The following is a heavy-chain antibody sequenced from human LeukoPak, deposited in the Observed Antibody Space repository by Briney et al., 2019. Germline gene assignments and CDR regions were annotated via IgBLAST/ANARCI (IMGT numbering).Heavy chain of an antibody. Sequence: PGGSLRLSCAASGFTFDDYAMHWVRQAPGKGLEWVSGISWNSGSIGYADSVKGRFTISRDNAKNSLYLQMNSLRAEDTALYYCAKGTITYYYYYGMDVWGKGTTVTVSS. CDR2: ISWNSGSI. D-gene: IGHD5-12*01. J-gene: IGHJ6*04. CDR3: AKGTITYYYYYGMDV. V-gene: IGHV3-9*01. CDR1: GFTFDDYA.